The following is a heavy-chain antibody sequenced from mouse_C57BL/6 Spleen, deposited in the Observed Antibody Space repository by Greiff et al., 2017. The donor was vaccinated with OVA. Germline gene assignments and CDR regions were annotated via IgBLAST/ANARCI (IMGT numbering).Heavy chain of an antibody. Sequence: QVHVKQSGAELVKPGASVKMSCKASGYTFTTYPIEWMKQNHGKSLEWIGNFHPYNDDTKYNEKFKGKATLTVEKSSSTVYLELSRLTSDDSAVYYCARGITTVVAHWYFDVWGTGTTVTVSS. V-gene: IGHV1-47*01. CDR2: FHPYNDDT. CDR1: GYTFTTYP. J-gene: IGHJ1*03. CDR3: ARGITTVVAHWYFDV. D-gene: IGHD1-1*01.